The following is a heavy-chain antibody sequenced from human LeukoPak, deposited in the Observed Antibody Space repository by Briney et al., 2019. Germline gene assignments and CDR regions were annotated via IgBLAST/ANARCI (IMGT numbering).Heavy chain of an antibody. CDR1: GFTVSSNY. Sequence: GGSLRLSCAASGFTVSSNYMSWVRQAPGKGLEWVSVIYSCGSTYYADSVKGRFTISRDNSKNTLYLQMNSLRAEDTAVYYCARHSIAGATDFDYWGQGTLVTVSS. CDR2: IYSCGST. D-gene: IGHD1-26*01. V-gene: IGHV3-53*01. J-gene: IGHJ4*02. CDR3: ARHSIAGATDFDY.